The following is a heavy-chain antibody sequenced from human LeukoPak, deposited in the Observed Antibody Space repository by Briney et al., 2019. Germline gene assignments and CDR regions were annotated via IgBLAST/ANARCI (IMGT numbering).Heavy chain of an antibody. CDR2: ISSSSSYI. CDR1: GFTFSSYS. V-gene: IGHV3-21*01. J-gene: IGHJ6*04. CDR3: ARQPGYDYYYGMDV. Sequence: GGSLSLTCAASGFTFSSYSLIWVRQAQGKGLELVSSISSSSSYIYYADPVKGRFTISRDNAKNSLYLQMNSLRAEDTAVYYCARQPGYDYYYGMDVWGKGTTVTVSS.